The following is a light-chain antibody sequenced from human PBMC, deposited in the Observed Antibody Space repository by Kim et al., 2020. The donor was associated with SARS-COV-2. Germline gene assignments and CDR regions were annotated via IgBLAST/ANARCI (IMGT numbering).Light chain of an antibody. Sequence: VGLGQTGRMTRQGDRLRSYYATWYQQKPGQAPKGGIYGKDNRPSGVPDRFSGSRSGNTAYLTITGTQAGDEADYYCNSRDSNDYVVFGGGTKVTVL. V-gene: IGLV3-19*01. CDR1: RLRSYY. CDR2: GKD. CDR3: NSRDSNDYVV. J-gene: IGLJ2*01.